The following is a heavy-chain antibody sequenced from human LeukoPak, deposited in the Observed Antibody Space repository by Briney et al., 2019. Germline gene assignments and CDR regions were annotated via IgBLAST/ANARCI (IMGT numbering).Heavy chain of an antibody. V-gene: IGHV4-30-2*01. J-gene: IGHJ4*02. CDR1: GGSISSGGYS. CDR3: ARGSGTPDY. Sequence: SQTLSLTCAVSGGSISSGGYSWSWIRQPPGKGLEWIGYIYHSGSTNYNPSLKSRVTISVDTSKNQFSLKLSSVTAADTAVYYCARGSGTPDYWGQGTLVTVSS. CDR2: IYHSGST. D-gene: IGHD1-1*01.